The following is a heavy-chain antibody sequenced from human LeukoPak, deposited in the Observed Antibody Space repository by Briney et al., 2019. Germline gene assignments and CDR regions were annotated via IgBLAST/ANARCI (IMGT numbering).Heavy chain of an antibody. J-gene: IGHJ6*03. V-gene: IGHV3-30*02. Sequence: GGSLRLACAASGFTFSSYGMYWVRQAPCKGLEWVAFIRYDGSNKNYADSVKGRFTVSRDNSKNTLYLQMKSLRAEDTAVYYCAKGGGYEAQYYYYYLDVWGKGTTVTISS. D-gene: IGHD5-12*01. CDR2: IRYDGSNK. CDR3: AKGGGYEAQYYYYYLDV. CDR1: GFTFSSYG.